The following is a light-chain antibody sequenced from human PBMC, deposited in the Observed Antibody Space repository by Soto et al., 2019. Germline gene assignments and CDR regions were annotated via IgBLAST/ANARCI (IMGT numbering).Light chain of an antibody. V-gene: IGKV3-15*01. CDR3: QQYFEWPPMT. J-gene: IGKJ1*01. CDR1: ETVATN. Sequence: VMTQSSATLSVSPGERATPSCRASETVATNLAWYQQKPGQAPRLLISGASTRAAGISDRFRGSGSGTEFTLTISSLRSEDYAIYYCQQYFEWPPMTFGQGTKVDIK. CDR2: GAS.